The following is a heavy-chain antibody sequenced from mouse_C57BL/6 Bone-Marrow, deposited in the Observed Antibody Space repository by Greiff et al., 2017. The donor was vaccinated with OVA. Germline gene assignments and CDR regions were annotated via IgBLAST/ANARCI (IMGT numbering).Heavy chain of an antibody. CDR2: IDPSDSYT. D-gene: IGHD4-1*01. V-gene: IGHV1-59*01. J-gene: IGHJ4*01. CDR3: ARWGVNWDQAMDY. CDR1: GYTFTSYW. Sequence: QVQLQQPGAELVRPGTSVKLSCKASGYTFTSYWMHWVKQRPGQGLEWIGVIDPSDSYTNYNQKFKGKATLTVDTSSSTAYMQLSSLTSEDSAVYYCARWGVNWDQAMDYWGQGTSVTVSS.